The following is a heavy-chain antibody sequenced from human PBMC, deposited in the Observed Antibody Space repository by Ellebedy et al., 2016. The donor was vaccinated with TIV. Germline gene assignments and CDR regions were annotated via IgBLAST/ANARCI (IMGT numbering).Heavy chain of an antibody. D-gene: IGHD3-22*01. J-gene: IGHJ1*01. CDR1: GYTFTSYG. V-gene: IGHV1-18*01. CDR3: ARDMPDSSGSAFQH. Sequence: ASVKVSCKASGYTFTSYGISWVRQPPGQGLEWLGWIRTYNGNTKFVQNLQGRVIMTTDTSTSTVFMELRSLRSDDTAVYYCARDMPDSSGSAFQHWGQGTLVIVSS. CDR2: IRTYNGNT.